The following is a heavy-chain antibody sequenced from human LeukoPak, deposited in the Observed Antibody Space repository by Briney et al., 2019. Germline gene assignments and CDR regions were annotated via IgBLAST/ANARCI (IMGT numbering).Heavy chain of an antibody. CDR2: VGHSGSA. Sequence: SETLSLTCAVSGGSFSAFYWRWIRQPPGKGLEWIGDVGHSGSADYNPSLKSRVTVSAAPSKTQFSLKLTSVTAADTAVYYCATRGDYSDTSGNSYDALDIWGQGTMVTVSS. CDR3: ATRGDYSDTSGNSYDALDI. CDR1: GGSFSAFY. D-gene: IGHD3-22*01. V-gene: IGHV4-34*01. J-gene: IGHJ3*02.